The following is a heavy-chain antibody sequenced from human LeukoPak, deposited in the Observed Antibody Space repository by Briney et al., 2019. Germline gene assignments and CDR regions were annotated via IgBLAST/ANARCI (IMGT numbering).Heavy chain of an antibody. CDR2: ISYDGSNK. V-gene: IGHV3-30*18. D-gene: IGHD3-22*01. Sequence: AGGSLRLSCAASGFTFSSHGMHWVRQAPGKGLEWVAVISYDGSNKYYADSVKGRFTISRDNSKNTLYLQMNSLRAEDTAVYYCAKVNSGYHYYYYGMDVWGQGTTVTVSS. CDR3: AKVNSGYHYYYYGMDV. CDR1: GFTFSSHG. J-gene: IGHJ6*02.